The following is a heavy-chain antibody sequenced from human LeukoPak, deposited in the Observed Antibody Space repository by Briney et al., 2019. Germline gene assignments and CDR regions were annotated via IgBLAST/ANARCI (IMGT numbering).Heavy chain of an antibody. D-gene: IGHD1-26*01. CDR3: ARVPPYSGSYYYYFDY. CDR1: GFTFSSYW. J-gene: IGHJ4*02. V-gene: IGHV3-7*03. CDR2: IKQDGSEK. Sequence: GGSLRLSCAASGFTFSSYWMSWVRQAPGKGLEWVANIKQDGSEKYYVDSVKGRFTISRDNAKNSLYLQMNSLRAEDTALYYCARVPPYSGSYYYYFDYWGQGTLVTVSS.